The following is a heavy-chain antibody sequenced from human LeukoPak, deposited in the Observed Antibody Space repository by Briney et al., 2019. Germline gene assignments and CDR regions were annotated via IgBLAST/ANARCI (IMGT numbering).Heavy chain of an antibody. CDR3: ARGPLGDIVVVPAAHGRGGFDP. CDR2: IYTSGST. V-gene: IGHV4-4*07. J-gene: IGHJ5*02. CDR1: GGSISSYY. D-gene: IGHD2-2*01. Sequence: PSETLSLTCTVSGGSISSYYWSWIRQPAGKGLEWIGRIYTSGSTNYNPSLKSRVTMSVDTSKNQFSLKLSSVTAADTAVYYCARGPLGDIVVVPAAHGRGGFDPWGQGTLVTVSS.